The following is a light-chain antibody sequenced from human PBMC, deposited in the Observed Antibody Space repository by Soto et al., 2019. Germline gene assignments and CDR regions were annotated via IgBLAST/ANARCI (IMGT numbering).Light chain of an antibody. CDR1: QSVSSN. CDR2: GAS. V-gene: IGKV3-15*01. CDR3: QQRSNWPPLT. J-gene: IGKJ4*01. Sequence: EKVMTQSPATLSVSPGERATLSCRASQSVSSNLAWYQQKPGQAPRLLIYGASIRATGIPARFSGSGSGTEFTLTISSLEPEDFAVYYCQQRSNWPPLTFGGGTKVDIK.